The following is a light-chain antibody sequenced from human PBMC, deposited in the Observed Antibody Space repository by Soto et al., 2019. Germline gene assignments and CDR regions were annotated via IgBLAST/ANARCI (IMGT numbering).Light chain of an antibody. CDR1: QTISSW. J-gene: IGKJ1*01. Sequence: DIQMTQSPSPLSGSVGDRVTITCRASQTISSWLAWYQQKPGKAPKLLIYKASTLKSGVPSRFSGSGSGTDFTLTISCLQSEDFATYYCQQYYSFPPTFGQRTNVDI. V-gene: IGKV1-5*03. CDR3: QQYYSFPPT. CDR2: KAS.